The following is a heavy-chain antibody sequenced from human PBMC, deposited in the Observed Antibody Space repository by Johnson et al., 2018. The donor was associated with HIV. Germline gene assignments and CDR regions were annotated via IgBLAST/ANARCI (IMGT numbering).Heavy chain of an antibody. CDR1: GFTFSSYG. Sequence: QEQLVESGGGVVQPGRSLRLSCAASGFTFSSYGMHWVRQAPGKGLEWVAVIWYDGSNKYYADSVKGRFTISRDNSKNTLYLQMNSLRAEDTAVYYCAKGGADYSDSRGYSENDAFDIWGQGTMVTVSS. CDR2: IWYDGSNK. D-gene: IGHD3-22*01. J-gene: IGHJ3*02. V-gene: IGHV3-33*06. CDR3: AKGGADYSDSRGYSENDAFDI.